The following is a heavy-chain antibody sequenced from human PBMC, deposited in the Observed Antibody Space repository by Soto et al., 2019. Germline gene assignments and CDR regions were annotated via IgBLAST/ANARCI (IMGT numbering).Heavy chain of an antibody. Sequence: PSETLSLTCTVSGGSISSYYWSWIRQPPGKGLEWIGYIYYSGSTNYNPSLKSRVTISVDTSKNQFSLKLSSVTAADTAVYYCAGEWRPPGRGNWFDPWGQGTLVTVSS. D-gene: IGHD3-10*01. CDR3: AGEWRPPGRGNWFDP. CDR1: GGSISSYY. J-gene: IGHJ5*02. CDR2: IYYSGST. V-gene: IGHV4-59*08.